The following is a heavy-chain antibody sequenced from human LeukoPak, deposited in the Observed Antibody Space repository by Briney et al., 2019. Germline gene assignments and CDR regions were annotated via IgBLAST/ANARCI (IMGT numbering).Heavy chain of an antibody. J-gene: IGHJ6*02. V-gene: IGHV1-69*04. D-gene: IGHD1-26*01. CDR1: GGTFSSYA. CDR2: IIPILGIA. CDR3: ARMSVGGXPGMDV. Sequence: SVKVSCKASGGTFSSYAISWVRQAPGQGLEWMGRIIPILGIANYAQKFQGRVTITADKSTSTAYMELSSLRSEDTAVYYCARMSVGGXPGMDVWGQGTTVTVSS.